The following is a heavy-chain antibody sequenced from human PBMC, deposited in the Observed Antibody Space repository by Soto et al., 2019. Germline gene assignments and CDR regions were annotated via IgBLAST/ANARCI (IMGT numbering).Heavy chain of an antibody. D-gene: IGHD3-3*01. J-gene: IGHJ6*04. CDR3: ARDSGHRVGVVIKYGMDV. CDR1: GFTFSSYG. Sequence: GGSLRLSCAASGFTFSSYGMRWVRQAPGKGLEWVAVIWYDGSNKYYADSVKGRFTISRDNSKNTLYLQMNSLRAEDTAVYYCARDSGHRVGVVIKYGMDVWGKGTTVTVAS. V-gene: IGHV3-33*01. CDR2: IWYDGSNK.